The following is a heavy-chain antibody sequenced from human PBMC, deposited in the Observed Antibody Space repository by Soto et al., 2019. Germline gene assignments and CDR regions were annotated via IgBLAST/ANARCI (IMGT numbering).Heavy chain of an antibody. CDR1: RYIFTGYY. V-gene: IGHV1-2*02. CDR3: ARSHSAYHYHAMDA. CDR2: INPNSGDT. J-gene: IGHJ6*02. Sequence: ASVKVSCKTSRYIFTGYYMHWVRQAPGQGLEWMGWINPNSGDTNYAQRFKGRVSMTSDTSINTAYLELSRLRPGDTAVFFCARSHSAYHYHAMDAWGQGTTVTVSS.